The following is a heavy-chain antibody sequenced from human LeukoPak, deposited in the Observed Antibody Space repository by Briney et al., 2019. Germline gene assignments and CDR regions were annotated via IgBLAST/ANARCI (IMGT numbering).Heavy chain of an antibody. CDR2: ISSSGST. CDR3: ARGYSGYENWFDP. J-gene: IGHJ5*02. V-gene: IGHV4-61*02. Sequence: SETLSLTCTVSGDSISSGDYYWSWIRQPAGKGLEWIGRISSSGSTNYNPSLKSRVTISVDTSKNQFSLKLSSVTAADTAVYYCARGYSGYENWFDPWGQGTLVTVSS. CDR1: GDSISSGDYY. D-gene: IGHD5-12*01.